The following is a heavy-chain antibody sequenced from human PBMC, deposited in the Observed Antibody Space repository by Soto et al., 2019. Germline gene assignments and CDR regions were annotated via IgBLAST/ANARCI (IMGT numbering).Heavy chain of an antibody. D-gene: IGHD3-3*01. Sequence: ASVKVSCKASGYTFTSYAMHWVRQAPGQRLEWMGWINAGNGNTKYSQKFQGRVTITRDTSASTAYMKLSSLRSEETVLYFCGRNLLDYDFLIGFFVAFFFYYWGQGTLFTVSS. CDR1: GYTFTSYA. J-gene: IGHJ4*02. V-gene: IGHV1-3*01. CDR2: INAGNGNT. CDR3: GRNLLDYDFLIGFFVAFFFYY.